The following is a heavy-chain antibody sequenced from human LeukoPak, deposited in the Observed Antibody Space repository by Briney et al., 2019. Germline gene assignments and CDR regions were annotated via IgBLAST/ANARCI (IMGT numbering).Heavy chain of an antibody. V-gene: IGHV3-23*01. Sequence: GGSLRLSCAASGFTFSSYAMSRVRQAPGKGLEWVSAISGSGGSTYYADSVKGRFTISRDNSKNTLYLQMNSLRAEDTAVYYCAKLRFLEWLPSDYWGQGTLVTVSS. CDR1: GFTFSSYA. D-gene: IGHD3-3*01. CDR2: ISGSGGST. CDR3: AKLRFLEWLPSDY. J-gene: IGHJ4*02.